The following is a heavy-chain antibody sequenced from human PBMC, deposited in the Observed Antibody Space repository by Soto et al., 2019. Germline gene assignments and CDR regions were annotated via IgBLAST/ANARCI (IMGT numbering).Heavy chain of an antibody. D-gene: IGHD2-21*02. CDR2: VNPSGGHT. Sequence: QVQLMQSGAEVKKPGASVKVSCKASGDTFTDYYIHWVRQAPGQGLEWMGTVNPSGGHTTYAQHFLGRVTMTRDTSTSTLYLELTIRTSDDTAIYYCARGGHVVVVTAALDYWGQGTLVTVSS. V-gene: IGHV1-46*01. J-gene: IGHJ4*02. CDR1: GDTFTDYY. CDR3: ARGGHVVVVTAALDY.